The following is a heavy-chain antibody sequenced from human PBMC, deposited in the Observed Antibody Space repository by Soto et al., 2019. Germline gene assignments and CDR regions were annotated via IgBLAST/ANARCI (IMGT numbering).Heavy chain of an antibody. Sequence: SETLSLTCTVSGGSISSSSYYWGWIRQPPGKGLEWIGSIYYSGSTYYNPSLKSRVTISVDTSKNQFSLKLSSVTAADTAVYYCAGHLAMIVVDSMDVWGQGTTVTVSS. CDR3: AGHLAMIVVDSMDV. CDR2: IYYSGST. CDR1: GGSISSSSYY. J-gene: IGHJ6*02. D-gene: IGHD3-22*01. V-gene: IGHV4-39*01.